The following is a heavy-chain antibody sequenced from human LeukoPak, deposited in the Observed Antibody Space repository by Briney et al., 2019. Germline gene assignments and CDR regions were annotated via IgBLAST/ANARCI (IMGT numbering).Heavy chain of an antibody. J-gene: IGHJ4*02. CDR1: GFSFSSYA. CDR3: ARGGVDYYGSGTYYLMYYFDY. CDR2: ISGSGGAT. Sequence: GGSLRLSCAASGFSFSSYAMSWVRQAPGKGLEWVSGISGSGGATYYADSVKGRFTISRDDPHNTLYLQMNSLRAEDTAVYFCARGGVDYYGSGTYYLMYYFDYWGQGALVTVSS. D-gene: IGHD3-10*01. V-gene: IGHV3-23*01.